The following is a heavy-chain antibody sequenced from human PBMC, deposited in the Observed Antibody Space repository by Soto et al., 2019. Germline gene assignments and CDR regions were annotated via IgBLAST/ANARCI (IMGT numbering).Heavy chain of an antibody. Sequence: GGSLRLSCAASGFTFSNAWMNWVRQAPGKGLEWVSAISGSGGSTYYADSVKGRFTISRDNSKNTLYLQMNSLRAEDTAVYYCANSPRYYYDSSGLTPFIWGQGTMVTVSS. D-gene: IGHD3-22*01. CDR2: ISGSGGST. J-gene: IGHJ3*02. V-gene: IGHV3-23*01. CDR1: GFTFSNAW. CDR3: ANSPRYYYDSSGLTPFI.